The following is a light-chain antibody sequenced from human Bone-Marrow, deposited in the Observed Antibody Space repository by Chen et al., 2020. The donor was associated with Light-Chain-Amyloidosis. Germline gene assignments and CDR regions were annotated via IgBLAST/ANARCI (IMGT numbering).Light chain of an antibody. CDR2: RDT. Sequence: SYELTQPPSVSVSPGQTARITCSGDDLPTKYAYCYQQKPGQAPVLVIQRDTERPSVISERFSGSSSGTTATLTISGVQAEDEADYHCQSADSSGTYEVIFGGGTKLTVL. CDR3: QSADSSGTYEVI. V-gene: IGLV3-25*03. J-gene: IGLJ2*01. CDR1: DLPTKY.